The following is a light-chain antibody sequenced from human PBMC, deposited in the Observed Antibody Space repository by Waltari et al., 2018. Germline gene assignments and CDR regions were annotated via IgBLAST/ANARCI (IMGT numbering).Light chain of an antibody. CDR3: QQYYTSPVT. CDR2: WAS. CDR1: QSILYTSNNKNY. V-gene: IGKV4-1*01. Sequence: DIVMTQSPDSLAVSRGERAPINGKSSQSILYTSNNKNYLAWYQQKPGQPPKLLIYWASTRESGVPDRFSGSGSGTDFTLTITSLQAEDVAVYYCQQYYTSPVTFGQGTRLEI. J-gene: IGKJ5*01.